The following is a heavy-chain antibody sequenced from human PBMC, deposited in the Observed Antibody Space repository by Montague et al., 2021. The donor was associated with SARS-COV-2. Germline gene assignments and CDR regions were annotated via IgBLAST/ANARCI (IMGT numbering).Heavy chain of an antibody. CDR1: GASTNSNSSY. CDR2: FYYTGYT. CDR3: ARIVGDCSSDSCYAVR. J-gene: IGHJ4*02. D-gene: IGHD2-2*01. V-gene: IGHV4-39*01. Sequence: SETRSLTCAVSGASTNSNSSYWGWIRQPPGKGLDWIGSFYYTGYTCYTRSVKSRVTISGDTSKNQFSLKLTSVTAADTAVYYCARIVGDCSSDSCYAVRWGQGTVVTVSS.